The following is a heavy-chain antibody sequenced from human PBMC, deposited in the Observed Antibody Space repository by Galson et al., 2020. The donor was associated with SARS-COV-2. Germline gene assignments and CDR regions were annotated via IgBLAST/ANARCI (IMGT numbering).Heavy chain of an antibody. J-gene: IGHJ4*02. CDR3: AKLVYCFDASCWGFDY. CDR2: ISGGGTST. Sequence: GESLKISCAASGFTFSSHPMSWVRLPPGKGLEWVSTISGGGTSTAYADPVKGRFTVSRDNSKNTLYLQMSNLRAEDTAVYYCAKLVYCFDASCWGFDYWGQGTLVTVSS. D-gene: IGHD2-15*01. V-gene: IGHV3-23*01. CDR1: GFTFSSHP.